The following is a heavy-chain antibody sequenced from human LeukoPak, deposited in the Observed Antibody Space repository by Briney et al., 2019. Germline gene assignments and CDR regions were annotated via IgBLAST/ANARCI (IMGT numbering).Heavy chain of an antibody. CDR2: INPNSGGT. D-gene: IGHD3-10*01. CDR3: AASITMVREGPSFDY. CDR1: GYTFTGYY. V-gene: IGHV1-2*05. J-gene: IGHJ4*02. Sequence: ASVKVPCKASGYTFTGYYMHWVRQAPGQGLEWMGRINPNSGGTNYAQKFQGRVTMTRDTSISTAYMELSRLRSDDTVVYYCAASITMVREGPSFDYWGQGTLVTVSS.